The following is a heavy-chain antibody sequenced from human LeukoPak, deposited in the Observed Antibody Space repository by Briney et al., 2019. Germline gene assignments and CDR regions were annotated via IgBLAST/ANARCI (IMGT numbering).Heavy chain of an antibody. CDR2: ISYDGSNK. D-gene: IGHD3-10*01. J-gene: IGHJ4*02. CDR1: GFTFSSYG. Sequence: PGGSLRLSCAASGFTFSSYGMHWVRQAPGKGLEWVAVISYDGSNKYYADSVKGRFTISRDNSKNTLYLQMNSLRAEDTAVYYCARDRILGGSRSYKYYFDYWGQGTLVTVSS. CDR3: ARDRILGGSRSYKYYFDY. V-gene: IGHV3-30*03.